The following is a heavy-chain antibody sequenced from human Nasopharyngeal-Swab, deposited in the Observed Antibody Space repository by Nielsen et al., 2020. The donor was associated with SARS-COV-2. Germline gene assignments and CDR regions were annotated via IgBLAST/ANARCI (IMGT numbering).Heavy chain of an antibody. CDR2: ISHDGSQE. J-gene: IGHJ4*02. V-gene: IGHV3-30*04. CDR1: GFTFNNYA. D-gene: IGHD2-15*01. Sequence: GESLKISWAASGFTFNNYALQWVRQAAGKGLEWVAIISHDGSQELYAESVRGRFTISRDNSKNAIYLQMNSLSAEDTALYYCARLVALYCSDGACFSDSWGQGTLVTVSS. CDR3: ARLVALYCSDGACFSDS.